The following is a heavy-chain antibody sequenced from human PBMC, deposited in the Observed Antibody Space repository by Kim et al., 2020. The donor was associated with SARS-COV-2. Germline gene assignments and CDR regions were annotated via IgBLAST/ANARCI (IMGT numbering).Heavy chain of an antibody. CDR3: AKDGRATYNWNYEYYSDY. D-gene: IGHD1-7*01. CDR1: GFTFSSYG. V-gene: IGHV3-30*18. Sequence: GGSLRLSCAASGFTFSSYGMHWVRQAPGKGLEWVAVISYDGGYEYYADSVKGRFTISRDNSKNTLYLQMNSLRAEDTAVYYCAKDGRATYNWNYEYYSDYWGQGTLVTVSS. J-gene: IGHJ4*02. CDR2: ISYDGGYE.